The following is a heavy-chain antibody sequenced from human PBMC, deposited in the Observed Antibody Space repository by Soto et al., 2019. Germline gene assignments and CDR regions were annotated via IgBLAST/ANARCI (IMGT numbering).Heavy chain of an antibody. Sequence: EVQLVESGGGLVQPGGSLRLSCAASEFTFSSYWMSWVRQAPGKGLEWVANIHPDGSGKYCVDSVKGRFTVSRDNPKSSLYLHMNSLRAEDTAVYFCARLFSRCSHYWGQGTLVTVSS. V-gene: IGHV3-7*01. CDR3: ARLFSRCSHY. CDR1: EFTFSSYW. J-gene: IGHJ4*02. CDR2: IHPDGSGK. D-gene: IGHD3-3*01.